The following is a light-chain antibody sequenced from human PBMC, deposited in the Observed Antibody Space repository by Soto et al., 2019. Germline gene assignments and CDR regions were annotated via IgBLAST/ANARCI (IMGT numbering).Light chain of an antibody. V-gene: IGKV3-20*01. CDR2: STS. CDR1: QSVNTIY. Sequence: EIVLTQSPGTLSLSPGERATLSCRASQSVNTIYFAWYQQKPGQAPRLLIYSTSNRATGIPDRFSGSGSGTDFTLTISRLEPVDFAVYYCQQYDTSPRMFGQGTKVEIK. J-gene: IGKJ1*01. CDR3: QQYDTSPRM.